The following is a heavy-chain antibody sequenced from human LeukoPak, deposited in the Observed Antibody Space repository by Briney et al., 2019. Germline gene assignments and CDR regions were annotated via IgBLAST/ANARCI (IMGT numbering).Heavy chain of an antibody. Sequence: ASVKVSCKACGYTFTSYGISLVRQAPGQGLEWMGWISAYNGNTNYAQKLQGRVTMTTDTSTSTAYMELRSLRSDDTAVYYCARDDHYYDSSGYYHYWGQGTLVTVSS. V-gene: IGHV1-18*01. CDR2: ISAYNGNT. CDR1: GYTFTSYG. CDR3: ARDDHYYDSSGYYHY. D-gene: IGHD3-22*01. J-gene: IGHJ4*02.